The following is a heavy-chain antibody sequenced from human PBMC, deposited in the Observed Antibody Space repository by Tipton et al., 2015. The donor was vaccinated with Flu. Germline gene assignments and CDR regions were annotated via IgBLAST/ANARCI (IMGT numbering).Heavy chain of an antibody. CDR1: GFTFSSYA. Sequence: SLRLSCAASGFTFSSYAMSWVRQAPGKGLEWVSAISGSGGSTYYADSVKGRFTISRDNSKNTLYLQMNSLRAEDTAVYYCAKNPRRDILTGYYPGAFNWFDPWGQGTLVTVSS. CDR2: ISGSGGST. CDR3: AKNPRRDILTGYYPGAFNWFDP. D-gene: IGHD3-9*01. J-gene: IGHJ5*02. V-gene: IGHV3-23*01.